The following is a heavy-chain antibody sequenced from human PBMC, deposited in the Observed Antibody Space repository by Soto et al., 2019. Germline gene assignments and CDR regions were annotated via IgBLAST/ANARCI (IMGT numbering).Heavy chain of an antibody. J-gene: IGHJ2*01. D-gene: IGHD3-16*01. Sequence: GSLRLSCGAPGLTFKDYGMHWVRQAPGKGLEWVAVISYGGKQTYYADSVKGRFTISKDKSKRTLFLQMNSLRVDDTAVYYCARDGWGSNWYFDLWGRGTLVTVSS. CDR3: ARDGWGSNWYFDL. V-gene: IGHV3-30*03. CDR2: ISYGGKQT. CDR1: GLTFKDYG.